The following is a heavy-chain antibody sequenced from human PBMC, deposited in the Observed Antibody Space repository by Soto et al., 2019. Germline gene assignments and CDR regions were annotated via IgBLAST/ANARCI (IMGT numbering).Heavy chain of an antibody. Sequence: ASVKVSCKASGYTFTSYGISWVRQAPGQGLEWMGWISAYNGNTNYAQKLQGRVTMTTDTSTSTAYMELRSLRSDDTAVYYRARDNLSGGAATILPDYWGQGTLVTVSS. V-gene: IGHV1-18*01. CDR1: GYTFTSYG. CDR3: ARDNLSGGAATILPDY. D-gene: IGHD2-15*01. CDR2: ISAYNGNT. J-gene: IGHJ4*02.